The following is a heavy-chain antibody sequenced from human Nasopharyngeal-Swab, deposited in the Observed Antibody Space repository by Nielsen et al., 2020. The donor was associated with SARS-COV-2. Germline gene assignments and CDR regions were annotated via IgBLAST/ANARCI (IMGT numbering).Heavy chain of an antibody. CDR2: ISSSGSTI. CDR3: ARDYIVAHYYYGMDV. D-gene: IGHD3-16*02. CDR1: GFTFSSYE. Sequence: GGSLRLSCAASGFTFSSYEMNWVRQAPGKGLEWVSYISSSGSTIYYADSVKGRFTISRDNAKNSLYLQMNNLRAEDTAVYYCARDYIVAHYYYGMDVWGQGTTVTVSS. V-gene: IGHV3-48*03. J-gene: IGHJ6*02.